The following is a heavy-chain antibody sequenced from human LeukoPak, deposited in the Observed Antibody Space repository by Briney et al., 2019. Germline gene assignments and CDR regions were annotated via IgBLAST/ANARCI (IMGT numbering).Heavy chain of an antibody. D-gene: IGHD3-22*01. V-gene: IGHV1-18*01. J-gene: IGHJ6*03. CDR2: ISAYNGNT. Sequence: ASVKVSCKASGYTFTNYGISWVRQAPGQGLEWMGWISAYNGNTNYAQRLQGRVTMTTDTSTSTAFMDLRSLTSDDTAVYYCARWVTTKDNYFSYYMDVWGTGTTVTVS. CDR3: ARWVTTKDNYFSYYMDV. CDR1: GYTFTNYG.